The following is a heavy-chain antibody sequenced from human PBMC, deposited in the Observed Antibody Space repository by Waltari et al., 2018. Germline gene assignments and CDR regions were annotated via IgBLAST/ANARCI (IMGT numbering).Heavy chain of an antibody. D-gene: IGHD6-13*01. Sequence: QVQLQESGPGLVKPSETLSLTCAVSGYSISSGYYWGWIRQPPGKGLEWIGSIYHSGSTYYNPSLKSRVTISVDTSKNQFSLKLSSVTAADTAVYYCARIKTSSSLGVHNWFDPWGQGTLVTVSS. J-gene: IGHJ5*02. V-gene: IGHV4-38-2*01. CDR3: ARIKTSSSLGVHNWFDP. CDR1: GYSISSGYY. CDR2: IYHSGST.